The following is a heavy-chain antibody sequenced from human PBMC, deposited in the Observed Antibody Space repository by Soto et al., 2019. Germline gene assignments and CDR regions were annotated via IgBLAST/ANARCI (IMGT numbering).Heavy chain of an antibody. J-gene: IGHJ5*02. CDR3: AREGALKPFSS. Sequence: GGCLRLSCVASGFTFSNYNMNWVRQAPGKGLEWVSHISGTSVYIHYADSVKGRFTISRGNAKNSVYLQMDSLRVEDTAVYYCAREGALKPFSSWGQGALVTVSS. CDR1: GFTFSNYN. CDR2: ISGTSVYI. V-gene: IGHV3-21*01.